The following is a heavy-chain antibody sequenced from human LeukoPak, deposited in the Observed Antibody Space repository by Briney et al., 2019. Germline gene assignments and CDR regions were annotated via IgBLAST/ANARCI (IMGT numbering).Heavy chain of an antibody. V-gene: IGHV3-23*01. CDR3: AKDRGLRWLQLNFDY. J-gene: IGHJ4*02. CDR2: ISGSGGST. CDR1: GFTFSSYA. D-gene: IGHD5-24*01. Sequence: PGGSLRLSCAASGFTFSSYAMSWVRQAPGKGLEWVSAISGSGGSTYYADSVKGRFTISRDNSKNTLYLQMSSLRAEDTAVYYCAKDRGLRWLQLNFDYWGQGTLVTVSS.